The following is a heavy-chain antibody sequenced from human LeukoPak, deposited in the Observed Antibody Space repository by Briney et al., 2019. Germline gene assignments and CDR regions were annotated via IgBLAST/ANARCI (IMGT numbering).Heavy chain of an antibody. Sequence: PGGPLRLSCAASGFTFSSYSMNWVRQAPGKGLEWVSFISGSSNYIYYADSVKGRFTISRDNAKNSLYLQVNSLRAEDTAVYYCARLLGYYFYYGMDVWGQGTTVTVSS. CDR2: ISGSSNYI. J-gene: IGHJ6*02. V-gene: IGHV3-21*01. D-gene: IGHD1-26*01. CDR1: GFTFSSYS. CDR3: ARLLGYYFYYGMDV.